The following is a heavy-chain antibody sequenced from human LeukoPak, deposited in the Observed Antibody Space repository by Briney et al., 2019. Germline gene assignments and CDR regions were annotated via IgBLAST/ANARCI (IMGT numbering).Heavy chain of an antibody. J-gene: IGHJ4*02. CDR1: GFTFSNYG. Sequence: PGGSLRLSCVASGFTFSNYGMSWVRQAPGKGLEWVGFIRKTTQGGTTEYAASVKGRFTISRDDSKSIAHLQMNSLKTEDTAIYYCAREDPWIQLRPADYWGQGTLVTVSS. D-gene: IGHD5-18*01. V-gene: IGHV3-49*04. CDR2: IRKTTQGGTT. CDR3: AREDPWIQLRPADY.